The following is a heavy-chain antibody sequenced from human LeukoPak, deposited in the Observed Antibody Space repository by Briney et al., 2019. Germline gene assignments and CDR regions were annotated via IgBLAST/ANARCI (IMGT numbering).Heavy chain of an antibody. D-gene: IGHD2-2*01. Sequence: EASVKVSCKASGFTFTSYGICWVRQAPGQGLEWMGWISAYNCDTNYAQKFQGRVTMTTDTSTSTAYMELTSLRSDDTAVYYCARVSRFIVVARYAMDVWGQGATVTVSS. CDR2: ISAYNCDT. CDR1: GFTFTSYG. CDR3: ARVSRFIVVARYAMDV. V-gene: IGHV1-18*01. J-gene: IGHJ6*02.